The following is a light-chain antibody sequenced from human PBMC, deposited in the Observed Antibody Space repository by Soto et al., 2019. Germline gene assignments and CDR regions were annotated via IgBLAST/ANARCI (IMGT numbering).Light chain of an antibody. CDR1: SSDVGAYDY. CDR3: SSYTSSSTYV. CDR2: EVS. V-gene: IGLV2-14*01. Sequence: QSVLTQPPSASGSPGQSVTISCTGTSSDVGAYDYVSWYQQHPGKAPKLMIYEVSNRPSGVSNRFSGSKSGNTPSLTISGLQAEDEADYYCSSYTSSSTYVFGTGTKLTVL. J-gene: IGLJ1*01.